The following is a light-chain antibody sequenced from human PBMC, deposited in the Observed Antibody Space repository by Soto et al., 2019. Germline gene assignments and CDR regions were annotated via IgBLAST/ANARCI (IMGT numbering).Light chain of an antibody. J-gene: IGKJ2*01. CDR1: QSVSSY. CDR2: DAS. Sequence: EIVLTQSPATLSLSPGVRATLSCRASQSVSSYLAWYQQKPGQAPRLLIYDASNRATGIPARFSGSGSGTDFTLTISSLEPEDFAVYYCQQRSNWPQYTFGQGTKLEIK. CDR3: QQRSNWPQYT. V-gene: IGKV3-11*01.